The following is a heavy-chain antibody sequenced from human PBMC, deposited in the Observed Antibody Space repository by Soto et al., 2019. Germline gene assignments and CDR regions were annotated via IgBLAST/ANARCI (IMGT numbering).Heavy chain of an antibody. Sequence: PSETLSLTCTVSGGSISSGDYCWSWVRQPPGKGLECIGYIYYSGSTYYNPSLKSRVTISIDKSKNQFSLKLSSVTAADTAVYYCARVKGYTYGYPFDYWGQGTLVTSPQ. J-gene: IGHJ4*02. CDR2: IYYSGST. CDR1: GGSISSGDYC. CDR3: ARVKGYTYGYPFDY. V-gene: IGHV4-30-4*01. D-gene: IGHD5-18*01.